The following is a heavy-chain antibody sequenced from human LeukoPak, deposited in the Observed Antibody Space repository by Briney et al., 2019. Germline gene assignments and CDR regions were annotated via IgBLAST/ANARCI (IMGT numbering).Heavy chain of an antibody. D-gene: IGHD4-17*01. CDR3: ARHGMTTVTYNPFVYYYYGMDV. CDR2: IIYSGSA. Sequence: PSETLSLTCTVSGGSFSAYHWSWIRQPPGKGLEWIGYIIYSGSANYNPSLKSRVNISLDTSKNQFSLKLSSVTAADTAVYYCARHGMTTVTYNPFVYYYYGMDVWGQGTTVTVSS. CDR1: GGSFSAYH. V-gene: IGHV4-59*01. J-gene: IGHJ6*02.